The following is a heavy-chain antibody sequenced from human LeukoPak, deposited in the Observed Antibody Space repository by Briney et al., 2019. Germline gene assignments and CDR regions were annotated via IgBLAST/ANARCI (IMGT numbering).Heavy chain of an antibody. CDR3: ARRLYSSSPGNAFDI. J-gene: IGHJ3*02. CDR1: GYSFTSYW. CDR2: IDPSDSYT. Sequence: GESLQISCKGSGYSFTSYWISWVRQMPGKGLEWMGRIDPSDSYTNYSPSFHGHVTISADKSITTAYLQWSSLKASDTAMYYCARRLYSSSPGNAFDIWGQGTMVTVSS. V-gene: IGHV5-10-1*01. D-gene: IGHD6-13*01.